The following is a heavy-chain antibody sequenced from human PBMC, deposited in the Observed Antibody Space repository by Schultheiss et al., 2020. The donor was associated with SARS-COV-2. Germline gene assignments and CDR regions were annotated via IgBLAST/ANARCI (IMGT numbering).Heavy chain of an antibody. CDR2: ISYDGSNK. CDR3: ARAQVARGWLQLGPSDY. D-gene: IGHD5-24*01. CDR1: GFTFSDAW. V-gene: IGHV3-30-3*01. J-gene: IGHJ4*02. Sequence: GGSLRLSCAASGFTFSDAWMSWVRQAPGKGLEWVAVISYDGSNKYYADSVKGRFTMSRDNSKNTLYLQMNSLRAEDTAVYYCARAQVARGWLQLGPSDYWGQGTLVTVSS.